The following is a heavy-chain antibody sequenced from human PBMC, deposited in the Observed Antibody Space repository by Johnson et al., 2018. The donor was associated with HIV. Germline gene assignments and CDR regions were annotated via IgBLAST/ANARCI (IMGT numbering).Heavy chain of an antibody. V-gene: IGHV3-23*03. CDR3: ATDELMGATYAAVVI. CDR1: GFTFSNYA. J-gene: IGHJ3*02. Sequence: VQLVESGGGLVQPGGSLTLSCAASGFTFSNYAMSWVRRAPGKGLEWVSVIYSGGSIGSVDSVKGRFTNSSDNAKNSLYLQLNSLRPEDTAVYYCATDELMGATYAAVVIWCEGTMVTVSS. D-gene: IGHD1-26*01. CDR2: IYSGGSI.